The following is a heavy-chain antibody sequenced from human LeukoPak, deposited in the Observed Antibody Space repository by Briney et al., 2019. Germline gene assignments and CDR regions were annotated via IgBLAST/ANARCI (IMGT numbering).Heavy chain of an antibody. CDR2: IYPGDSDT. CDR3: ARQPIYGDSFFDY. Sequence: GESLKISCKGSGXSFTSYWIGWVRQMPGKGLEWMWIIYPGDSDTRYSPSFQGQVTISADKSISTAYLQWSSLKASDTAMYYCARQPIYGDSFFDYWGQGTLVTVSS. D-gene: IGHD4-17*01. V-gene: IGHV5-51*01. J-gene: IGHJ4*02. CDR1: GXSFTSYW.